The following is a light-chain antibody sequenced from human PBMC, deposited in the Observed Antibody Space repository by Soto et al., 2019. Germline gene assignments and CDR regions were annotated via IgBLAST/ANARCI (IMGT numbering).Light chain of an antibody. Sequence: EIVFTQSPGTLSLSPGERATLSCRASQSVNSKLAWYQQKPGQAPRLLIYGSSTRATGVPARFSGSGSGTEFTLTISSLQSEDFAVYYCQQCDNWPPITFGQGTRLEI. J-gene: IGKJ5*01. CDR3: QQCDNWPPIT. CDR1: QSVNSK. V-gene: IGKV3D-15*01. CDR2: GSS.